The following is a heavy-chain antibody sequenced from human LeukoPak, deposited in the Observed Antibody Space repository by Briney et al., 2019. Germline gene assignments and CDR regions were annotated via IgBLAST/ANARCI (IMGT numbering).Heavy chain of an antibody. CDR3: ARVPSGWPYPEEYYFDY. Sequence: ASVKVSCKASGYTITNNWMHWVRQAPGQGLEWMGVINPSGTGTSYGQKFQGRVTMTRDMSTSTVYMELSSLRSEDTAVYYCARVPSGWPYPEEYYFDYWGQGTLVTVSS. J-gene: IGHJ4*02. CDR1: GYTITNNW. V-gene: IGHV1-46*01. CDR2: INPSGTGT. D-gene: IGHD6-19*01.